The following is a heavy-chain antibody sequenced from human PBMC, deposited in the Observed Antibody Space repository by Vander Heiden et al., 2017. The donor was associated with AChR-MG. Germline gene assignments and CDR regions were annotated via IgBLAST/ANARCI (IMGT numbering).Heavy chain of an antibody. D-gene: IGHD1-7*01. Sequence: QVQLVQSGAEVKKPGASVKVSCKASGYTFTSYGISWVRQAPGQGLEWMGWISAYNGNTNYAQKLQGRVTMTTDTSTSTAYMELRSLRSDDTAVYYCARDLAGYNWNYGLAKYYYYGMDVWGQGTTVTVSS. CDR1: GYTFTSYG. CDR3: ARDLAGYNWNYGLAKYYYYGMDV. V-gene: IGHV1-18*01. J-gene: IGHJ6*02. CDR2: ISAYNGNT.